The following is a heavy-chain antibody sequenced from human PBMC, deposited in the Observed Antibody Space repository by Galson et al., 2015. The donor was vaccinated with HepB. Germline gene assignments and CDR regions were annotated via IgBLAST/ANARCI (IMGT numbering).Heavy chain of an antibody. D-gene: IGHD5-12*01. CDR2: IYYSGST. CDR1: GGSISSYY. J-gene: IGHJ3*02. V-gene: IGHV4-59*12. Sequence: TLSLTCTVSGGSISSYYWSWIRQPPGKGLEWIGYIYYSGSTNYNPSLKSRVTISVDTSKNQFSLKLSSVTAADTAVYYCARRYGGYNDAFDIWGQGTMVTVSS. CDR3: ARRYGGYNDAFDI.